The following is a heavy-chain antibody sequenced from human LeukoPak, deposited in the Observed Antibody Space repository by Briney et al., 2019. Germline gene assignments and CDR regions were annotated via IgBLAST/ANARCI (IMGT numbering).Heavy chain of an antibody. CDR3: AKDQGASSYSFDY. J-gene: IGHJ4*02. D-gene: IGHD1-26*01. CDR2: INNAGVNT. V-gene: IGHV3-23*01. Sequence: GSLRLSCAASEFTFRDYGMSWVRQAPGKGLEWVSSINNAGVNTHYADSVKGRFTISRDNSKNTLYLQINSLRAEDTAVYYCAKDQGASSYSFDYWGRGTLVTVSS. CDR1: EFTFRDYG.